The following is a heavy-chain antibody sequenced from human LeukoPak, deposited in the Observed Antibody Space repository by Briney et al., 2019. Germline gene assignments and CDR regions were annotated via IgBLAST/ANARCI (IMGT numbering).Heavy chain of an antibody. J-gene: IGHJ4*02. CDR1: GFTFSNYP. CDR2: ISYDGSNE. Sequence: GGSLRLSCAASGFTFSNYPMHWVRQAPGKGLEWVAVISYDGSNEYYADSVKGRFTISRDNSKNTLYMQMNGLGAEDAAVYYCARDRVEIVVAGTVDCWGQGTLVTVSS. D-gene: IGHD6-19*01. V-gene: IGHV3-30-3*01. CDR3: ARDRVEIVVAGTVDC.